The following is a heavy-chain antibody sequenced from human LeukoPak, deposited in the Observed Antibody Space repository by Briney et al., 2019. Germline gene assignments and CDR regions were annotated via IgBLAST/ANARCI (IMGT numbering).Heavy chain of an antibody. J-gene: IGHJ4*02. CDR3: TRSEWRFLEWLLFKPPPFDY. Sequence: QSGGSLRLSCTASGFTFGDYAMSWFRQAPGKGLEWVGFIRSKAYGGTTEYAASVKGRFTISRDDSKSIAYLQMNSLKTEDTAVYYCTRSEWRFLEWLLFKPPPFDYWGQGTLVTVSS. D-gene: IGHD3-3*01. V-gene: IGHV3-49*03. CDR1: GFTFGDYA. CDR2: IRSKAYGGTT.